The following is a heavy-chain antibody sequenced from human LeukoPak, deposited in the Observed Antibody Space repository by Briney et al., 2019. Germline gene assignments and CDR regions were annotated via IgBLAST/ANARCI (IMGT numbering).Heavy chain of an antibody. CDR2: ISYDGSNK. CDR3: AKSGDGVRGVIITEKQKKEFDY. D-gene: IGHD3-10*01. CDR1: GFTFSSYG. J-gene: IGHJ4*02. V-gene: IGHV3-30*18. Sequence: GGSLRLSCAASGFTFSSYGMHWVRQAPGKGLEWVAVISYDGSNKYYADSVKGRFTISRDNSKNTLYLQMNSLRVEDTAVYYCAKSGDGVRGVIITEKQKKEFDYWGQGTLVTVSS.